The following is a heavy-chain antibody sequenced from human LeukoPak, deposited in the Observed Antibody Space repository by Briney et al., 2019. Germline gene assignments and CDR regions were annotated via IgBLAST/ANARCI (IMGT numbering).Heavy chain of an antibody. CDR1: GVTLGNYA. D-gene: IGHD3-10*01. CDR2: ISVSGDNT. J-gene: IGHJ4*02. V-gene: IGHV3-23*01. Sequence: GGSLRLSCSASGVTLGNYAITCVRQTPGRGLQWVSTISVSGDNTYYDHSVNDRPPISRHPTKSTLYMHMHSLTDEHPAVSYCAEYRSGPYYNGLYWGQGTLVTVSS. CDR3: AEYRSGPYYNGLY.